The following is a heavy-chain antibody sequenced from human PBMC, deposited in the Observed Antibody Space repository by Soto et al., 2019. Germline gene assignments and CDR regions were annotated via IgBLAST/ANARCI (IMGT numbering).Heavy chain of an antibody. CDR2: IYYSGST. V-gene: IGHV4-31*03. J-gene: IGHJ4*02. CDR3: ARAFGSGYTTFDY. D-gene: IGHD3-22*01. CDR1: GGSISSGGYY. Sequence: SETLSLNCTVSGGSISSGGYYWSWIRQHPGKGLEWIGYIYYSGSTYYNPSLKSRVTISVDTSKNQFSLKLSSVTAADTAVYYCARAFGSGYTTFDYWGQGTLVTVPQ.